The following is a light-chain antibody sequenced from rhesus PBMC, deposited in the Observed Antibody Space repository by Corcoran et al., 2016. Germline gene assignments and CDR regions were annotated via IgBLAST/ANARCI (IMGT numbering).Light chain of an antibody. V-gene: IGKV1-74*01. CDR1: ENVNNY. CDR2: KAS. Sequence: DIQMTQSPSSLSASVGDRVTITCRTSENVNNYLNWYQQKPGKALKLLIYKASTLPSGVPTRFSGSGSCTDYTFTISNLQSEDFATYYCQHNYGTPFTFGPGTKLDIK. J-gene: IGKJ3*01. CDR3: QHNYGTPFT.